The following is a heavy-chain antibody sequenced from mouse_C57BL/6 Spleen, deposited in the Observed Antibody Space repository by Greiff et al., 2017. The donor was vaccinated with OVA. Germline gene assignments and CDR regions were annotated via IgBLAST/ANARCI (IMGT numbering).Heavy chain of an antibody. CDR3: ARGYSNYAMDY. Sequence: VMLVESGGGLVKPGGSLKLSCAASGFTFSSYAMSWVRQTPEKRLEWVATISDGGSYTYYPDNVKGRFTISRDNAKNNLYLQMSHLKSEDTAMYYCARGYSNYAMDYWGQGTSVTVSS. CDR2: ISDGGSYT. D-gene: IGHD2-5*01. CDR1: GFTFSSYA. J-gene: IGHJ4*01. V-gene: IGHV5-4*03.